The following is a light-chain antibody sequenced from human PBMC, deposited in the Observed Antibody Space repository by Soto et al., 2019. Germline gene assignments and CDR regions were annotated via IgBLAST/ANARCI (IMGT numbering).Light chain of an antibody. CDR2: AAS. V-gene: IGKV3-15*01. CDR3: QQYNNWPRT. CDR1: QSVSPN. Sequence: EIVMTQSPATLSVSTGERATLSCRASQSVSPNLAWYQQKPGQAPRLLIYAASTRATGIPARFSGSGSGTEFTLTINSLQSEDFAVYYCQQYNNWPRTFGQGTKVDI. J-gene: IGKJ1*01.